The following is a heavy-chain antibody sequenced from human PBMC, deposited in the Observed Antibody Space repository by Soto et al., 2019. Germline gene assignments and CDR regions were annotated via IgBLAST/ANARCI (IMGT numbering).Heavy chain of an antibody. CDR2: ISGSGGST. J-gene: IGHJ4*02. V-gene: IGHV3-23*01. CDR1: GFTFSSYA. CDR3: AKDHLDSSSWYSVH. D-gene: IGHD6-13*01. Sequence: EVQLLEAGGGLVQPGGSLRLSCAAAGFTFSSYAMSWVRQAPGKGLGWVSAISGSGGSTYYADSVKGRFTISRDNSKNTLYLQMNSLRAEDTAVYYCAKDHLDSSSWYSVHWGQGTLVTVSS.